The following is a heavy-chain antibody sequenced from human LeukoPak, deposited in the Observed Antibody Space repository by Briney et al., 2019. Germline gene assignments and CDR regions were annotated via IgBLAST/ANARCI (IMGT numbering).Heavy chain of an antibody. D-gene: IGHD5-18*01. CDR1: GLTFSSYA. Sequence: TGGSLRLSCAASGLTFSSYAMSWVRQAPGKGLEWVSYISSSGGTIYDADSVRGRFTISRDNAKNSLYLQMNSLRDEDTAVYYCARERGYNYGYSDYWGQGTLVTVSS. V-gene: IGHV3-48*02. CDR3: ARERGYNYGYSDY. CDR2: ISSSGGTI. J-gene: IGHJ4*02.